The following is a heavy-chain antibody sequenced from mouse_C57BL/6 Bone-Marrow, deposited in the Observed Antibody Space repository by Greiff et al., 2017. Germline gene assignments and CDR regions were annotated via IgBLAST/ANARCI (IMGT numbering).Heavy chain of an antibody. CDR1: GYSITSGYY. Sequence: EVQLQESGPGLVKPSQSLSLTCSVTGYSITSGYYWNWIRQFPGNKLEWMGYISYDGSNNYNPSLKNRISITRDTSKNQFFLKLNSVTTEDTATYYCARVGYYGSSPYWYFDVWGTGTTVTVSS. D-gene: IGHD1-1*01. CDR2: ISYDGSN. J-gene: IGHJ1*03. V-gene: IGHV3-6*01. CDR3: ARVGYYGSSPYWYFDV.